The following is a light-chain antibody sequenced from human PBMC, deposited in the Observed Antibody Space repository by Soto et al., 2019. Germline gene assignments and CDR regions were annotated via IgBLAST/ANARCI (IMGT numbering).Light chain of an antibody. CDR2: GAS. V-gene: IGKV3-15*01. J-gene: IGKJ1*01. Sequence: EIVLTQSPATLSLSPGERATLSCRASQSVSSYLAWYQQKPGQAPRLLIYGASTRATGIPARFTGSGSGTEFTLTISSLQFDDSAVYYCQQYNNWWTFGQGTKVDI. CDR3: QQYNNWWT. CDR1: QSVSSY.